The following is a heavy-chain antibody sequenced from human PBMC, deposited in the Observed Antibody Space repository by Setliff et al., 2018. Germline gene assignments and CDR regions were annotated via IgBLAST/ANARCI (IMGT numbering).Heavy chain of an antibody. CDR2: INDSGTT. CDR3: ARGSLLTGRAD. V-gene: IGHV4-34*01. J-gene: IGHJ1*01. CDR1: GGSFSNYY. Sequence: PSETLSLTCTVYGGSFSNYYWGWIRQSPGKGLEWIGEINDSGTTNYSPSLKSRVTISLDASTNQFSLKLSSVTAADSAVYYCARGSLLTGRADWGQGTVVTVPQ. D-gene: IGHD1-20*01.